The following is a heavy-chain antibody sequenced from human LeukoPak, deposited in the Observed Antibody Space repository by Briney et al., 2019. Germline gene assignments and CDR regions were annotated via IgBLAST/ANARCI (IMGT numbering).Heavy chain of an antibody. CDR1: GFTFSTYW. D-gene: IGHD1-14*01. CDR2: INTDGSTT. V-gene: IGHV3-74*01. J-gene: IGHJ4*02. Sequence: PGGSLRLSCAASGFTFSTYWMHWVRQTPGKGLVWVSRINTDGSTTNYADSVKGRFTVSRDNAKNTLYLQMNNLRVEDTAVYYCASLIGGNHLFDCWGQGALVTVSS. CDR3: ASLIGGNHLFDC.